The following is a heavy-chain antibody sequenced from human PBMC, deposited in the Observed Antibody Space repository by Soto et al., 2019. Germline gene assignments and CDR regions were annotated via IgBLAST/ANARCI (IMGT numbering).Heavy chain of an antibody. CDR1: GYNFMPYG. J-gene: IGHJ4*02. Sequence: ASVKVSCKASGYNFMPYGVNWVRQAPGQGLEWMGWISPWKGNTNYAQSFQGRVTMTTDTSTSTAYMELKSLTSDDTAVYYCARDLDPSGSYYTDYWGPGTLVTVSS. CDR2: ISPWKGNT. D-gene: IGHD3-10*01. CDR3: ARDLDPSGSYYTDY. V-gene: IGHV1-18*04.